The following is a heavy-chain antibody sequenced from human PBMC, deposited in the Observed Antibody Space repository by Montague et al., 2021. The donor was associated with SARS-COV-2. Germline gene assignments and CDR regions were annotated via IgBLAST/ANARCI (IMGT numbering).Heavy chain of an antibody. Sequence: SETLSLTCAVYGGSLSGYYWSWIRQPPGEGRERIAEISHSGGTSYNPSLKSRVTISVDTSKNQFSLKLSSATAADTAVYYCARVPYRLLFVPRYYGMDVWGQGTTVTVSS. V-gene: IGHV4-34*01. CDR1: GGSLSGYY. J-gene: IGHJ6*02. CDR2: ISHSGGT. CDR3: ARVPYRLLFVPRYYGMDV. D-gene: IGHD2-2*01.